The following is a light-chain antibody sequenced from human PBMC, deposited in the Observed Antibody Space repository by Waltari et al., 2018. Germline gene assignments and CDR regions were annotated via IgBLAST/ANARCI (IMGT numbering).Light chain of an antibody. CDR3: MQALQTPLFT. V-gene: IGKV2-28*01. CDR2: LGS. CDR1: QSSLHSNGYNY. J-gene: IGKJ3*01. Sequence: DIVMTQSPLSLPVTPGEPASISCRSIQSSLHSNGYNYFDWYLQKPGQSPQLLIYLGSNRASGVPDRFSGSGSGTDFTLKISRVEAEDVGVYYCMQALQTPLFTFGPGTKVDIK.